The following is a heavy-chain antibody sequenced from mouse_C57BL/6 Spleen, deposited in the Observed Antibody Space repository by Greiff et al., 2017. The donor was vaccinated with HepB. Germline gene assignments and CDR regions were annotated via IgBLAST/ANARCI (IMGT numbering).Heavy chain of an antibody. CDR2: IYPGSGNT. CDR1: GYTFTDYY. J-gene: IGHJ2*01. D-gene: IGHD2-4*01. Sequence: QVHVKQSGAELVRPGASVKLSCKASGYTFTDYYINWVKQRPGQGLEWIARIYPGSGNTYYNEKFKGKATLTAEKSSSTAYMQLSSLTSEDSAVYFCARNDYDLYYFDYWGQGTTLTVSS. CDR3: ARNDYDLYYFDY. V-gene: IGHV1-76*01.